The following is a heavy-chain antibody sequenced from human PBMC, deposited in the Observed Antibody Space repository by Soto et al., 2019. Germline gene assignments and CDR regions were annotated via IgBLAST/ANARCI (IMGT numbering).Heavy chain of an antibody. V-gene: IGHV4-34*01. J-gene: IGHJ5*02. CDR1: GGSFSGYY. D-gene: IGHD6-13*01. CDR3: ARSRVYSSSWYNWFDP. CDR2: INHSGST. Sequence: QVQLQQWGAGLLKPSETLSLTCAVYGGSFSGYYWSWIRQPPGKGLEGSGEINHSGSTNYNPSLKIRVTISVDTSKNQFSLKLSSVPAADTAVYYCARSRVYSSSWYNWFDPWGQGTLVTVSS.